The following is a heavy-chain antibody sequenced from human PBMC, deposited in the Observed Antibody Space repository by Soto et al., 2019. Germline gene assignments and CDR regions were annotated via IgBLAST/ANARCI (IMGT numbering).Heavy chain of an antibody. CDR2: IYTSGST. CDR3: ARVVLRGSSNNSFDP. V-gene: IGHV4-4*07. Sequence: SETLSLTCTVSGGSISSYYWSWIRQPAGKGLEWIGRIYTSGSTNYNPSLKSRVTMSVDTSKNQFSLKLSSVTAADTAVYYCARVVLRGSSNNSFDPWGQGTLVTVSS. J-gene: IGHJ5*02. CDR1: GGSISSYY. D-gene: IGHD6-19*01.